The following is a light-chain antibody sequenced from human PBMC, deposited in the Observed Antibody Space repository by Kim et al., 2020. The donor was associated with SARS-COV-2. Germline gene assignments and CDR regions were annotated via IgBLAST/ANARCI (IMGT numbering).Light chain of an antibody. CDR2: DVN. J-gene: IGLJ3*02. CDR3: SSYLTTTTHWM. Sequence: QSALTQPASVSGSPGQSITISCTATSNDIDIYKSVSWYQQRPGKAPRLMIYDVNNRPSGISNRFSGSQSGYTASLTISGLQAEDEDDYYCSSYLTTTTHWMFGGGTQLTVL. CDR1: SNDIDIYKS. V-gene: IGLV2-14*03.